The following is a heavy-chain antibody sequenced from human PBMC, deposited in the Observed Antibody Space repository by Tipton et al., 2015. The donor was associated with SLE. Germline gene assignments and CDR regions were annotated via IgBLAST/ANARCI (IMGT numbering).Heavy chain of an antibody. Sequence: LRLSCTVSGGSINNYYCNWIRQPPGKGLEWVGYVYYGGSTNYNPSLKSRVTMSLDTSKNQFSLKLSSVTAADTAVYYCGRGNYGDRIPDWGQGTLVTVSS. D-gene: IGHD4-17*01. CDR2: VYYGGST. CDR1: GGSINNYY. V-gene: IGHV4-59*01. CDR3: GRGNYGDRIPD. J-gene: IGHJ4*02.